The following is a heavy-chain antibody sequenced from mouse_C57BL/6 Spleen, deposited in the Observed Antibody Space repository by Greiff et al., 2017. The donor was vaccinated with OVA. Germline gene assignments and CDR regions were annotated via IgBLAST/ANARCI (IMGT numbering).Heavy chain of an antibody. CDR2: ISSGGDYI. CDR3: TRDSGSSGYFDY. CDR1: GFTFSSYA. Sequence: EVMLVESGEGLVKPGGSLKLSCAASGFTFSSYAMSWVRQTPEKRLEWVAYISSGGDYIYYADTVKGRFTISRDNARNTLYLQMSSLKSEDTAMYYCTRDSGSSGYFDYWGQGTTLTVSS. J-gene: IGHJ2*01. D-gene: IGHD3-2*02. V-gene: IGHV5-9-1*02.